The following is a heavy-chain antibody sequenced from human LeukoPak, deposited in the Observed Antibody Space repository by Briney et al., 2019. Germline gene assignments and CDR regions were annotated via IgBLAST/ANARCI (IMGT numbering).Heavy chain of an antibody. Sequence: GGSLRLSCAASGFTVSSNYMSWVRQAPGKGLERVSLIYSSGSTFYADSVRGRFTISRDNSKNTLYLQMNSLRPEDTAVYFCARDSSSFPNYFEYWGQGTLVTVSS. CDR2: IYSSGST. V-gene: IGHV3-53*01. J-gene: IGHJ4*02. D-gene: IGHD2/OR15-2a*01. CDR3: ARDSSSFPNYFEY. CDR1: GFTVSSNY.